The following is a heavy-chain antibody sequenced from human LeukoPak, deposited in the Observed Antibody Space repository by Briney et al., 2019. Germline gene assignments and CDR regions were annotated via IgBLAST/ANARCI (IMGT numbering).Heavy chain of an antibody. Sequence: PGGSLRLSCAASGFTFSSYAMSWVRQAPGKGLEWIGEINYNGQITNYNPSLKSRLTMSVDTPKNHFSLRLSSVTAADTAVYYCTRSGLTGMRKYTRPDYYYYGMDVWGQGTAVTVSS. CDR1: GFTFSSYA. CDR3: TRSGLTGMRKYTRPDYYYYGMDV. V-gene: IGHV4-34*01. D-gene: IGHD1-14*01. CDR2: INYNGQIT. J-gene: IGHJ6*02.